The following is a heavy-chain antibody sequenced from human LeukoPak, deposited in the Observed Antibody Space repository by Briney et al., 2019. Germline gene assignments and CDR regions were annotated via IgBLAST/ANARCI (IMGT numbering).Heavy chain of an antibody. Sequence: GGSLRLSCAASGFTFSTSWMSWVRQVPGRGLEWVANIKKDGSESYYVDSVKGRFTISRDNAKNSLYLQMNSLRAEDTAMYYCARGRYSGTTYYFDYWGQGTLVTVSS. J-gene: IGHJ4*02. CDR2: IKKDGSES. CDR3: ARGRYSGTTYYFDY. CDR1: GFTFSTSW. D-gene: IGHD5-12*01. V-gene: IGHV3-7*03.